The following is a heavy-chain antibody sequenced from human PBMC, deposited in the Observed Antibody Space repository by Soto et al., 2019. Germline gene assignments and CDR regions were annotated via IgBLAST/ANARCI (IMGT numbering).Heavy chain of an antibody. Sequence: PSETLSLTCTVSGGSISSYYWSWIRQPPGKGLEWIGYIYYSGSTNYNPSLKSRVTISVDTSKNQLSLKLSYVTAADKAVYYCARAIGMNGMDVWGQGTTVTVSS. V-gene: IGHV4-59*01. CDR2: IYYSGST. D-gene: IGHD2-21*01. CDR1: GGSISSYY. J-gene: IGHJ6*02. CDR3: ARAIGMNGMDV.